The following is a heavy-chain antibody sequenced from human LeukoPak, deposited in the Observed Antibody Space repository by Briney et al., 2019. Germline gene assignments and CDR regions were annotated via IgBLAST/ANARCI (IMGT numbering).Heavy chain of an antibody. CDR1: GFTFSSYA. D-gene: IGHD6-13*01. J-gene: IGHJ4*02. CDR3: ARDLVFVGIAHDPKFY. Sequence: GGSLRLSCAASGFTFSSYAMHWVRQAPGKGLEWVAVISYDGSNKYYADSVKGRLTISRDNSKNTLYLQMNSLRAEDTAVYYCARDLVFVGIAHDPKFYWGQGTLVTVSS. CDR2: ISYDGSNK. V-gene: IGHV3-30-3*01.